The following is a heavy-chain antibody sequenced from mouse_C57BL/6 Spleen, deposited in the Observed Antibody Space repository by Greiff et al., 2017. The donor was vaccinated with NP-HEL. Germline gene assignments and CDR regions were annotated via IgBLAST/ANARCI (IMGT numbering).Heavy chain of an antibody. CDR1: GYTFTDYY. CDR3: ARREVYDGYYLAWFAY. J-gene: IGHJ3*01. CDR2: INPNNGGT. D-gene: IGHD2-3*01. Sequence: EVQLQQSGPELVKPGASVKISCKASGYTFTDYYMTWVKQSHGKSLEWIGDINPNNGGTSYNQKFKGKATLTVDKSSSTAYMELRSLTSEDSAVYYCARREVYDGYYLAWFAYWGQGTLGTVSA. V-gene: IGHV1-26*01.